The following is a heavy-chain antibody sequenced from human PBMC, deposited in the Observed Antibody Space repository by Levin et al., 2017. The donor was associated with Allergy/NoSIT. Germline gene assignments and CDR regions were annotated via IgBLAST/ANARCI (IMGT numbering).Heavy chain of an antibody. D-gene: IGHD6-19*01. V-gene: IGHV4-34*01. J-gene: IGHJ2*01. CDR2: INHSGST. CDR3: ARDKVWLGMNWYFDL. Sequence: PGGSLRLSFSFSFFSFLFSSFLFLLPPPLKGLEWIGEINHSGSTNYNPSLKSRVTISVDTSKNQFSLKLSSVTAADTAVYYCARDKVWLGMNWYFDLWGRGTLVTVSS. CDR1: FFSFLFSS.